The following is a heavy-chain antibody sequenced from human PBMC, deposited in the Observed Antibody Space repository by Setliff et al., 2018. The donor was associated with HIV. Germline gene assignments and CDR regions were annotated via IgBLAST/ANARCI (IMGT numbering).Heavy chain of an antibody. Sequence: ASETLSLTCTVSGGSISSSSYYWSWIRQPAGKGLEWIGRIYITGSTSYNPSLKSRVTISIDTSKSQFSLKLSSVTAADTAVYYCARGQLRYLANDYYFDYWGQGTLVTVS. D-gene: IGHD3-9*01. CDR1: GGSISSSSYY. J-gene: IGHJ4*02. CDR3: ARGQLRYLANDYYFDY. V-gene: IGHV4-61*02. CDR2: IYITGST.